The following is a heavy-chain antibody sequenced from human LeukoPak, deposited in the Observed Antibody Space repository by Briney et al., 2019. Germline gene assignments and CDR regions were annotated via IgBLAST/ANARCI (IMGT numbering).Heavy chain of an antibody. D-gene: IGHD6-13*01. J-gene: IGHJ4*02. CDR2: IYYSGTT. CDR1: GDSISSSSYY. Sequence: SETLSLTCTVSGDSISSSSYYWGWIRQPPGKGLEWIGSIYYSGTTYYNPSLKSRVTISVVTSKNQFSLNLSSVTAADTAVYYCARHSSSWYHFDYXGQGTLVTV. CDR3: ARHSSSWYHFDY. V-gene: IGHV4-39*01.